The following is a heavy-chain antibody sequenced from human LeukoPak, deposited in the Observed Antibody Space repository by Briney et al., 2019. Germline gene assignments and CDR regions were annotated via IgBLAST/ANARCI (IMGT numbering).Heavy chain of an antibody. CDR1: GFTFSSYA. D-gene: IGHD3-3*01. Sequence: GGSLRLSCAASGFTFSSYAMSWVRQAPGKGLEWVSVIYSGGSTYYADSVKGRFTISRDNSKNTLYLQMNSLRAEDTAVYYCASAMWYYDFWSGYYNDYYYYGMDVWGQGTTVTVSS. CDR2: IYSGGST. CDR3: ASAMWYYDFWSGYYNDYYYYGMDV. J-gene: IGHJ6*02. V-gene: IGHV3-53*01.